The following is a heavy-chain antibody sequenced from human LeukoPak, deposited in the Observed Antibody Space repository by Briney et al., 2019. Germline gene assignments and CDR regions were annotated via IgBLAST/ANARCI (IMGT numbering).Heavy chain of an antibody. Sequence: GGSLRLSCAASGFPFSSYNMHWVRHAPGKGLEWFSCISSSSSYIYYAESIKGRFTISRDNAKNSLFLQLNSLRDDDTAVYYCARDPEFGFDTSGYYYFDYWGQGALVTVSS. V-gene: IGHV3-21*01. CDR1: GFPFSSYN. CDR3: ARDPEFGFDTSGYYYFDY. D-gene: IGHD3-3*01. CDR2: ISSSSSYI. J-gene: IGHJ4*02.